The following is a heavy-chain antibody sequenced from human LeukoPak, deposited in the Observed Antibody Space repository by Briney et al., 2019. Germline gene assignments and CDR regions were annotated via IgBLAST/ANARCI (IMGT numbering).Heavy chain of an antibody. CDR1: GYTFTGYY. CDR3: ARDLPTVAFNYMDV. V-gene: IGHV1-2*06. D-gene: IGHD4-23*01. Sequence: GASVKVSCKASGYTFTGYYMHWVRQAPGQGLEWMGRINPNSGGTNYAQKFQGRVTMTRDTSISTAYMELSRLRSDDTAVYYCARDLPTVAFNYMDVWGKGTTVTVSS. CDR2: INPNSGGT. J-gene: IGHJ6*03.